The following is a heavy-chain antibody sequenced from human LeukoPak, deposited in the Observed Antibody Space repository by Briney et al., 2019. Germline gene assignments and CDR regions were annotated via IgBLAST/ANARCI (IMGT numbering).Heavy chain of an antibody. CDR2: IYYSGST. J-gene: IGHJ2*01. D-gene: IGHD3-22*01. Sequence: SETLSLTCTVSGGSISSSSYYWGWIRQPPGKGLEWIGSIYYSGSTYYNPSLKSRVTISVDTSKNQFSLKLSSVIAADTAVYYCATYDSSGYYPYWYFDLWGRGTLVTVSS. CDR3: ATYDSSGYYPYWYFDL. CDR1: GGSISSSSYY. V-gene: IGHV4-39*01.